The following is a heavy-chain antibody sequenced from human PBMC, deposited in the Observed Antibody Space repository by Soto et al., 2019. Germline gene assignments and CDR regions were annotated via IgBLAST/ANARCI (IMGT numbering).Heavy chain of an antibody. CDR2: IYPDDSGT. CDR3: ARYDFSGYFHFEF. CDR1: GYTFRTYW. V-gene: IGHV5-51*01. J-gene: IGHJ4*01. Sequence: PGESLKISCTGSGYTFRTYWIGWVRQMPGKGLEWMGIIYPDDSGTRYSPPFQGQVTISADKSISTAYLQWSSLKASDTAMYYWARYDFSGYFHFEFWGRGTLVTVSS. D-gene: IGHD3-22*01.